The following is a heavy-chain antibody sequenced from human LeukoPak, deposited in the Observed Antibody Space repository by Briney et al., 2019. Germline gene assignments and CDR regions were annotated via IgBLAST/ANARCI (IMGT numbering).Heavy chain of an antibody. CDR3: AKDRVYSSGWYGAEYFQH. V-gene: IGHV3-30*02. CDR2: IRYDGSNK. Sequence: GGSLRLSCAASGFTFSSYGMHWVRQAPGKGLEWVAFIRYDGSNKYYADSVKGRFTISRDNSKNTPYLQMNSLRAEDTAVYYCAKDRVYSSGWYGAEYFQHWGQGTLVTVSS. CDR1: GFTFSSYG. J-gene: IGHJ1*01. D-gene: IGHD6-19*01.